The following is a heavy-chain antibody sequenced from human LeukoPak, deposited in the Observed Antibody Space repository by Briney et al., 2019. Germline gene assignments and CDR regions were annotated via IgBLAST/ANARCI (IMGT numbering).Heavy chain of an antibody. J-gene: IGHJ4*02. D-gene: IGHD4-17*01. CDR2: IYSGGST. Sequence: GGSLRLSRAASGFTVSSNYMSWVRQAPGKGLEWVSVIYSGGSTYYADSVKGRFTISRDNSKNTLYLQMNSLRAEDTAVYYCASAERTVTTLLDYWGQGTLVTVSS. V-gene: IGHV3-53*01. CDR3: ASAERTVTTLLDY. CDR1: GFTVSSNY.